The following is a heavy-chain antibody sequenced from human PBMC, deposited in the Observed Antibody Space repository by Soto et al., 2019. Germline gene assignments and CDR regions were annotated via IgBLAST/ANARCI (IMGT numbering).Heavy chain of an antibody. CDR2: ISYDGSNK. D-gene: IGHD3-10*01. J-gene: IGHJ4*02. CDR3: AKAGYGSGSYFDY. Sequence: QVQLVESGGGVVQPGRSLSLSCAASGFTFSRYGMHWVRQAPGKGLEWVAVISYDGSNKYYADSVKGRFTISRDNSKNTLYLQMNSLRAEDTAVYYCAKAGYGSGSYFDYWCQGTLVTVSS. V-gene: IGHV3-30*18. CDR1: GFTFSRYG.